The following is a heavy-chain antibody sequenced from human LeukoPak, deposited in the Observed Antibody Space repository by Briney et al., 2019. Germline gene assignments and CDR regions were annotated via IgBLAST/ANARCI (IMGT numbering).Heavy chain of an antibody. D-gene: IGHD1-20*01. Sequence: ASVKVSCKVSGYTFTDYYMHWVQQAPGKGLEWMGLVDPEDGETIYAEKFQGRVTITADTSTDTAYMELSGLRSEDTAVYYCATGDGITGPNNWFDPWGQGTLVTVSS. CDR1: GYTFTDYY. CDR2: VDPEDGET. V-gene: IGHV1-69-2*01. J-gene: IGHJ5*02. CDR3: ATGDGITGPNNWFDP.